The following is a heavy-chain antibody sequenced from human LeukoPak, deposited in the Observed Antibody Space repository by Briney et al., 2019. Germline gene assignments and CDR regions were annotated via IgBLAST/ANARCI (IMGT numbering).Heavy chain of an antibody. V-gene: IGHV4-4*07. CDR1: GRSISSYY. J-gene: IGHJ4*02. D-gene: IGHD3-22*01. Sequence: SETLSLTCTVSGRSISSYYWSWIRQPAGKGLEWIGRIYTSGSTNYNPSLKSRVTISVDKSKNQFSLKLSSVTAADTAVYYCARAKRGSGYYDYWGQGTLVTVSS. CDR2: IYTSGST. CDR3: ARAKRGSGYYDY.